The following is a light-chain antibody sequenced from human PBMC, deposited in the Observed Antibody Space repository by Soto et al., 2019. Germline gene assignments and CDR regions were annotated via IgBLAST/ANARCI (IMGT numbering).Light chain of an antibody. CDR3: QQYGELPPT. J-gene: IGKJ1*01. V-gene: IGKV3-20*01. CDR1: QSVDSNY. Sequence: EIILTQSPGTLSLFPGERATLSCRASQSVDSNYLAWYQRKPGQAPRLLIFGASTRATSVPDKFSGSGSGTDFTLTISRLEPEDFAVFYCQQYGELPPTFGQGTKVEVK. CDR2: GAS.